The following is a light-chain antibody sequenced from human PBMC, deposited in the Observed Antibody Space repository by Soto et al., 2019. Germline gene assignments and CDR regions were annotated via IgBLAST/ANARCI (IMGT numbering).Light chain of an antibody. CDR1: QSISSW. Sequence: DIPMTQSPSTLSASVGDRVTITCRASQSISSWLAWYQQRPGKAPKLLISKTSNLESGVPSRFSGGGSGTEFTLTISSLQPDDFANYYCQQYNSYPWAFGQGTKVEIK. V-gene: IGKV1-5*03. CDR3: QQYNSYPWA. CDR2: KTS. J-gene: IGKJ1*01.